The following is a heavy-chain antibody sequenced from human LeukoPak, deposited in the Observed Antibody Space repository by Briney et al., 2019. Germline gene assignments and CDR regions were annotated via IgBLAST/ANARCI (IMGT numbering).Heavy chain of an antibody. CDR2: ISDNGAT. Sequence: KPSETLSLTCTVSGGSISSSSYYWGWIRQPPGKGLEWIGYISDNGATTYNPSLKSRVTISIDMSNNHFSLKLRSVTAADRAIYYCARDSGPWGDFDPWGQGTLVTVSS. D-gene: IGHD7-27*01. CDR1: GGSISSSSYY. CDR3: ARDSGPWGDFDP. V-gene: IGHV4-61*03. J-gene: IGHJ5*02.